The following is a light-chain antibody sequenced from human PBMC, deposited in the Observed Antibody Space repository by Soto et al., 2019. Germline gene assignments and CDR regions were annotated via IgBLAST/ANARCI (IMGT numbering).Light chain of an antibody. CDR2: CAS. CDR3: QSYGGSPWT. Sequence: DIVLTQSPRTLSLSPGERATLSCRASQHVTSNYLAWYQQKPGQAPRLLIYCASTRATGIPDRFSGSRSGTDFTLTITRLEREDFVVYFCQSYGGSPWTFGRGTKVE. CDR1: QHVTSNY. J-gene: IGKJ1*01. V-gene: IGKV3-20*01.